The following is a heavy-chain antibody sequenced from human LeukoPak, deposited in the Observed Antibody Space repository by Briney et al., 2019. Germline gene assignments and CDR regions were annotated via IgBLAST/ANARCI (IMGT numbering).Heavy chain of an antibody. CDR1: GFTFSSYG. D-gene: IGHD6-13*01. Sequence: PGGSLRLSCAASGFTFSSYGMHWVRQAPGKGLEWVAVISYDRSNKYYADSVKGRFTISRDNSKNTLYLQMNSLRAEDTAVYYCARGKYSSSWSIDYWGQGTLVTVSS. J-gene: IGHJ4*02. CDR2: ISYDRSNK. CDR3: ARGKYSSSWSIDY. V-gene: IGHV3-30*03.